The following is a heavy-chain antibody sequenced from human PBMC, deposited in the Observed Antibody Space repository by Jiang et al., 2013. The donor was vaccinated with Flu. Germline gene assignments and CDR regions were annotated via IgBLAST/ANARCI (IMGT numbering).Heavy chain of an antibody. V-gene: IGHV7-4-1*02. CDR3: AKAMSERYDSSGYYYNWFDP. Sequence: QSGSELKKPGASVKVSCKASGYTFTSYAMNWVRQAPGQGLEWMGWINTNTGNPTYAQGFTGRFVFSLDTSVSTAYLQISSLKAEDTAVYYCAKAMSERYDSSGYYYNWFDPWGQGTLVTVSS. J-gene: IGHJ5*02. CDR2: INTNTGNP. CDR1: GYTFTSYA. D-gene: IGHD3-22*01.